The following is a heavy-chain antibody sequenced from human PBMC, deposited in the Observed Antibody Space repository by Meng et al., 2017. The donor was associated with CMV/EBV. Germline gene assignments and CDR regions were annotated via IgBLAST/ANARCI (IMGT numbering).Heavy chain of an antibody. J-gene: IGHJ4*02. CDR3: ARDSRIAAAGTFDY. CDR1: GFTFSSYS. CDR2: ISSSSSTI. D-gene: IGHD6-13*01. V-gene: IGHV3-48*04. Sequence: SCAASGFTFSSYSMNWVRQAPGKGLEWVSYISSSSSTIYYADSVKGRFTISRDNAKNSLYLQMNSLRAEDTAVYYCARDSRIAAAGTFDYWGQGTLVTVSS.